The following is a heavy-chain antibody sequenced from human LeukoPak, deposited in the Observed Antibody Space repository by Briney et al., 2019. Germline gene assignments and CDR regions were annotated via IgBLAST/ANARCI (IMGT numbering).Heavy chain of an antibody. V-gene: IGHV4-59*08. CDR3: ARVGHIVAAGTYDY. CDR2: IFYSVSP. Sequence: SETLSLTCTVSGVSISSYYWSWIRQPPGEGLEWIGNIFYSVSPNYKSSLRSRVTTSFDTSKNQFSLKLSSVTAADTAVYYCARVGHIVAAGTYDYWGQGTLVTVSS. J-gene: IGHJ4*02. D-gene: IGHD6-13*01. CDR1: GVSISSYY.